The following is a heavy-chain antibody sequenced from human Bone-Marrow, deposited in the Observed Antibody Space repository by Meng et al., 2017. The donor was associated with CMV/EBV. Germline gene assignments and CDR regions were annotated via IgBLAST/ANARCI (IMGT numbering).Heavy chain of an antibody. CDR3: ARGGDYDFWSGPSPDY. CDR1: SFSSGSYY. Sequence: SFSSGSYYWSWIRPPPGKGLEWIGYTYNSGCTNYNPSLKSRVTISIDTSKNQFSLKVSSVTAADTAAYYCARGGDYDFWSGPSPDYWGQGALVTVSS. D-gene: IGHD3-3*01. J-gene: IGHJ4*02. CDR2: TYNSGCT. V-gene: IGHV4-61*01.